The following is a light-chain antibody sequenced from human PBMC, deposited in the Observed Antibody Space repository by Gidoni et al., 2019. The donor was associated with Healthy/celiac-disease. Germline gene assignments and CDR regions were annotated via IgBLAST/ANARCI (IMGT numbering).Light chain of an antibody. J-gene: IGKJ3*01. Sequence: EIVLTQSPATLSLSPGERATLSCRASQSISSYLAWYQQKPGQAPRLLIYDASNTASVFAARFSGSGSGTDFTLTISSLEPEDFAVYFCQHRDTFGPGTKVDIK. CDR2: DAS. V-gene: IGKV3-11*01. CDR3: QHRDT. CDR1: QSISSY.